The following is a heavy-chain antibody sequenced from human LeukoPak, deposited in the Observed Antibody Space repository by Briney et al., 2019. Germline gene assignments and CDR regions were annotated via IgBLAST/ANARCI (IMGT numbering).Heavy chain of an antibody. CDR1: GFTFSSYA. CDR2: ISGSGGST. J-gene: IGHJ3*02. Sequence: PGGSLRLSCAASGFTFSSYAMSWVRQAPGKGLEWVSAISGSGGSTYYADSVKGRFTISRDNSKNTLYLQMNSLRAEDTAVYYCASTSYDSSGYWAFDSWGQGTMVTVSS. D-gene: IGHD3-22*01. CDR3: ASTSYDSSGYWAFDS. V-gene: IGHV3-23*01.